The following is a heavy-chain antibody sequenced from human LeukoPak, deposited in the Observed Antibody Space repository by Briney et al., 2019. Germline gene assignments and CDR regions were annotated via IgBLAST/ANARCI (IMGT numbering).Heavy chain of an antibody. CDR3: ARIRGYSGYAFDY. CDR1: GFTFVSYE. V-gene: IGHV3-48*03. CDR2: ISSYGSNI. J-gene: IGHJ4*02. Sequence: GGSLRLSCAASGFTFVSYEMNWVRQAPGKGLEWVAYISSYGSNIYYADSVKGRFTISRDNAKNSLYLQMNSLRAEDTAVYYCARIRGYSGYAFDYWGQGTLVTVSS. D-gene: IGHD5-12*01.